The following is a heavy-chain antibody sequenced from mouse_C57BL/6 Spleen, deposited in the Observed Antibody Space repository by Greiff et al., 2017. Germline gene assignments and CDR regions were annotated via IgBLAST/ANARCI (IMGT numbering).Heavy chain of an antibody. CDR1: GYAFSSYW. J-gene: IGHJ2*01. CDR2: IYPGDGDT. D-gene: IGHD1-1*01. Sequence: VKLMESGAELVKPGASVKISCKASGYAFSSYWMNWVKQRPGKGLEWIGQIYPGDGDTNYNGKFKGKATLTADKSSSTAYMQLSSLTSEDSAVYFCARGGYYGSSPFDYWGQGTTLTVSS. CDR3: ARGGYYGSSPFDY. V-gene: IGHV1-80*01.